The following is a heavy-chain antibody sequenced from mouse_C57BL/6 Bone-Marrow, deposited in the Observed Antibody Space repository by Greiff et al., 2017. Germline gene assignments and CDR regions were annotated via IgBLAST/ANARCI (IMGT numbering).Heavy chain of an antibody. CDR2: ISDGGSYT. CDR3: ARENYGSPFAY. D-gene: IGHD1-1*01. Sequence: EVQGVESGGGLVKPGGSLKLSCAASGFTFSSYAMSWVRQTPEKRLEWVATISDGGSYTYYPDNVKGRFTISRDNAKNNLYLQMSNLKSEGTAMYYCARENYGSPFAYWGQGTLVTVSA. J-gene: IGHJ3*01. CDR1: GFTFSSYA. V-gene: IGHV5-4*01.